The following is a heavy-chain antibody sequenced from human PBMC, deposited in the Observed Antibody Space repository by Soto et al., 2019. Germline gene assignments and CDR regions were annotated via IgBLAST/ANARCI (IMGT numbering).Heavy chain of an antibody. CDR1: GYSFTSYG. CDR2: INTYNGNT. Sequence: QVQLVQSGAEVKKPGASVKVSCKASGYSFTSYGISWVRQAPGQGLEWMGWINTYNGNTNYAQKLQGRVTMTTDTSTSTAYMELRRLSSDDTAMYYCARDKEGEGPADYWGQGTLVTVSS. V-gene: IGHV1-18*01. CDR3: ARDKEGEGPADY. J-gene: IGHJ4*02.